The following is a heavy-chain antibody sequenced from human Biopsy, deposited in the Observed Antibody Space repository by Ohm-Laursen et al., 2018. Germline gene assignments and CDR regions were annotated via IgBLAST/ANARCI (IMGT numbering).Heavy chain of an antibody. J-gene: IGHJ3*02. D-gene: IGHD3-10*01. Sequence: SDTLSLTCIVSGGSMSSYYWTWIRQPPGKGLEWIGYIYNSGSTNYNPSLKSRVTISVAVDTSKGQFSLRLSSVTAADTAMYYCARGEAGVYDALDIWGQGTMVIVSS. V-gene: IGHV4-59*07. CDR2: IYNSGST. CDR1: GGSMSSYY. CDR3: ARGEAGVYDALDI.